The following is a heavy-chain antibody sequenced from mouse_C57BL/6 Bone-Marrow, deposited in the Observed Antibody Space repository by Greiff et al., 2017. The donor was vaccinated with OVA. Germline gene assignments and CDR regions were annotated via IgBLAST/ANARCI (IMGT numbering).Heavy chain of an antibody. J-gene: IGHJ2*01. D-gene: IGHD2-12*01. CDR3: AGWSYVRGLYYFDY. V-gene: IGHV1-82*01. Sequence: QVQLQQSGPELVKPGASVKISCKASGYAFSSSWMHWVKQRPGKGLEWIGRIDPGDGDTNYNGKFKGKATLTADKSSSTAYMQRSSLTSEDSAVYDCAGWSYVRGLYYFDYWGQGTTLTVSA. CDR1: GYAFSSSW. CDR2: IDPGDGDT.